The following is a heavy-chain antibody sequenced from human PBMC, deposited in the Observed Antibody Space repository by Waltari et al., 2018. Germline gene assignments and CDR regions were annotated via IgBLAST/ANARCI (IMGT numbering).Heavy chain of an antibody. CDR1: GGSVSSYY. J-gene: IGHJ6*03. CDR3: ARVMVVVVPARYYYIYV. D-gene: IGHD3-22*01. V-gene: IGHV4-4*07. CDR2: IYTSVRT. Sequence: VQLQESGPGLVKPSETLSITCTGTGGSVSSYYWSWIRQPAGKGLEWIGRIYTSVRTPYHPPLQVRVPTSLDTSKHQFSLDLSSVTAADTAVYYCARVMVVVVPARYYYIYVWGKGTTVTVSS.